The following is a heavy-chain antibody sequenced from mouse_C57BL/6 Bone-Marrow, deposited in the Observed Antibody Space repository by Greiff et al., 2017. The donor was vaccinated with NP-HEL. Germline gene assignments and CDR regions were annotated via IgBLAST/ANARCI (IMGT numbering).Heavy chain of an antibody. CDR3: ARRAAYGSSYGYFDY. CDR2: ISNLAYSI. Sequence: EVNVVESGGGLVQPGGSLKLSCAASGFTFSDYGMAWVRQAPRKGPEWVAFISNLAYSIYYADTVTGRFTISRENAKNTLYLEMSSLRSEDTAMYYCARRAAYGSSYGYFDYWGQGTTLTVSS. J-gene: IGHJ2*01. V-gene: IGHV5-15*01. CDR1: GFTFSDYG. D-gene: IGHD1-1*01.